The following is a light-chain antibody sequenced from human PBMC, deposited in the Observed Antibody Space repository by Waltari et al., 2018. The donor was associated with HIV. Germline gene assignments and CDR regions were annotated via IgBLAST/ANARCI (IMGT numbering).Light chain of an antibody. V-gene: IGLV3-1*01. CDR2: QDK. J-gene: IGLJ2*01. CDR1: KFGEKY. CDR3: QACDNSSEDVI. Sequence: ELAQPPSVSVSPGETANITCSGDKFGEKYAYWYQQKAGQSPVLVIYQDKKRPLGSPRRFSGADSGNTATLAISGTRPMDEADYYCQACDNSSEDVIFGGGTKLTVL.